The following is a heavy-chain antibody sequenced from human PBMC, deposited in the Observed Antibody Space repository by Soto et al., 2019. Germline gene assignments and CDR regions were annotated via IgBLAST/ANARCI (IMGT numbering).Heavy chain of an antibody. V-gene: IGHV4-59*12. D-gene: IGHD5-12*01. CDR2: IYYSGST. CDR1: GGSISSYY. CDR3: ANDPGYSLDY. Sequence: SETLSLTCTVSGGSISSYYWSWIRQPPGKGLEWIGYIYYSGSTNYNPSLKSRVTISVDTSKNQFSLQLNSVTPEDAAVYYCANDPGYSLDYWGQGTQVTVSS. J-gene: IGHJ4*02.